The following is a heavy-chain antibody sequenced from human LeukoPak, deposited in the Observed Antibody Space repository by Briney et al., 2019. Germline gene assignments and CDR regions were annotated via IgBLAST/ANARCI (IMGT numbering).Heavy chain of an antibody. Sequence: SETLSLTCTVSGGSISSYYWSWIRQPPGKGLEWIGYIYYSGSTNYNPSLKSRVAISVDTSKNQFSLKLSSVTAADTAVYYCARVLKAAAAGPIDYWGQGTLVTVSS. CDR2: IYYSGST. CDR1: GGSISSYY. CDR3: ARVLKAAAAGPIDY. V-gene: IGHV4-59*01. J-gene: IGHJ4*02. D-gene: IGHD6-13*01.